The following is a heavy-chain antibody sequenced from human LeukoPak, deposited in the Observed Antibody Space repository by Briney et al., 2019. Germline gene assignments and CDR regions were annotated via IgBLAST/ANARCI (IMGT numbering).Heavy chain of an antibody. D-gene: IGHD6-19*01. CDR3: ATTSSGWYYFDY. V-gene: IGHV5-51*01. CDR1: GYRFTSYW. Sequence: GAPLKISFKGSGYRFTSYWIGWVRQMPGKGLEWMGIIYPGDSDTRYSPSFQGQVTISADKSISTAYLQWSSLKASDTAMYYCATTSSGWYYFDYWGQGTLVTVSS. CDR2: IYPGDSDT. J-gene: IGHJ4*02.